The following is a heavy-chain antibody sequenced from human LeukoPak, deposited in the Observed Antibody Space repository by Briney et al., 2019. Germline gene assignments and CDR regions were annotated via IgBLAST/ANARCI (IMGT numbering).Heavy chain of an antibody. CDR1: GGSISSYY. D-gene: IGHD5-18*01. CDR2: IYYSGST. Sequence: SETLSLTCTVSGGSISSYYWSWIRQPPGKGLEWIGYIYYSGSTNYNPSLKSRVTISVDTSKNQFSLKLSSVTAADTAVYYCARVGGYSYGLSGWFDPWGQGTLVTVSS. J-gene: IGHJ5*02. V-gene: IGHV4-59*01. CDR3: ARVGGYSYGLSGWFDP.